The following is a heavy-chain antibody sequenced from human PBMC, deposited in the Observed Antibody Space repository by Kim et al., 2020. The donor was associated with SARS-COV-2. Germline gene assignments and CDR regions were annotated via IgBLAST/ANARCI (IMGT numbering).Heavy chain of an antibody. CDR1: GFTFSGSA. D-gene: IGHD2-15*01. CDR3: TRRHPYGGYVDY. CDR2: IRSKANSYAT. V-gene: IGHV3-73*01. J-gene: IGHJ4*02. Sequence: GGSLRLSCAASGFTFSGSAMHWVRQASGKGLEWVGRIRSKANSYATAYAASVKGRFTISRDDSKNTAYLQMNSLKTEDTAVYYCTRRHPYGGYVDYWGQGTLVTVSS.